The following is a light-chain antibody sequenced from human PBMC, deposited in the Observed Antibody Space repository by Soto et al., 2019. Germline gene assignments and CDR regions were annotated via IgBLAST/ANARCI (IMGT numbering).Light chain of an antibody. V-gene: IGKV3-20*01. CDR2: GAS. CDR3: QQCRSSPPWT. Sequence: EIVLTQSPATLSLSPGERATLSCRASQSIGLAITWYQHKPGQAPRLLIYGASSRATGIPDRFSGSGSGTEFTLTISRLEPEDFAAYYGQQCRSSPPWTFGQGTKVDIK. CDR1: QSIGLA. J-gene: IGKJ1*01.